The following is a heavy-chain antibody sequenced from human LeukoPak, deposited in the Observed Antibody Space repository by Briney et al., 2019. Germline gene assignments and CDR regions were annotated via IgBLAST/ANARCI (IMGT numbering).Heavy chain of an antibody. CDR1: GYTFTSYG. D-gene: IGHD3-22*01. Sequence: ASVKVSCKASGYTFTSYGISWVRQAPGQGLEWMGWISAYNGNTNYAQKLQGRVTMTTDTSTSTAYMELRSLRSDDTAVYYCAGGHYYDSSDHPGVWGQGTLVTVSS. CDR3: AGGHYYDSSDHPGV. V-gene: IGHV1-18*01. J-gene: IGHJ4*02. CDR2: ISAYNGNT.